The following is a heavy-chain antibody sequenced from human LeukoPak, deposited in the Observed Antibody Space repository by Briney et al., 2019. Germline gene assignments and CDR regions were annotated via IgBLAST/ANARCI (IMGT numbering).Heavy chain of an antibody. Sequence: ASVTVSCKASGYTFTGYYMHWVRQAPGQGLEWMGWINPNSGGTNYAQKFQGRVTMTRDTSISTAYMELSRLRSDDTAVYYCARYSRYCSGGSCYRWGQGTLVTVSS. D-gene: IGHD2-15*01. V-gene: IGHV1-2*02. CDR1: GYTFTGYY. CDR3: ARYSRYCSGGSCYR. CDR2: INPNSGGT. J-gene: IGHJ4*02.